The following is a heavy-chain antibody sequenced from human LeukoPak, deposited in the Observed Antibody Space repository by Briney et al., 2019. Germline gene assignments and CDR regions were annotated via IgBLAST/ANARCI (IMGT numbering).Heavy chain of an antibody. D-gene: IGHD6-6*01. V-gene: IGHV3-23*01. J-gene: IGHJ4*02. CDR2: ISSSGGTT. CDR3: AKDGMYSSSSSYYFDY. CDR1: GLTFSSYG. Sequence: GGSLRLSCAASGLTFSSYGMHWVRQAPGKGLEWVSSISSSGGTTYYADSVKGRFTISRDYSKNTLYLQMNSLRAEDTALYYCAKDGMYSSSSSYYFDYWGPGTLVTVSS.